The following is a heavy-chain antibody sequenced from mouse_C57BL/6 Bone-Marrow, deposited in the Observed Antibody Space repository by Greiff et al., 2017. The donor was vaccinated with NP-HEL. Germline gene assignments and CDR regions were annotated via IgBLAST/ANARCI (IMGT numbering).Heavy chain of an antibody. CDR2: INPNNGGT. D-gene: IGHD2-5*01. CDR1: GYTFTDYY. V-gene: IGHV1-26*01. J-gene: IGHJ4*01. Sequence: EVQLQQSGPELVKPGASVKISCKASGYTFTDYYMNWVKQSHGKSLEWIGDINPNNGGTSYNQKFKGKATLPVDKSSSTAYMELRSLTSEDSAVYYCARFSNYVVFYYAMDYWGQGTSVTVSS. CDR3: ARFSNYVVFYYAMDY.